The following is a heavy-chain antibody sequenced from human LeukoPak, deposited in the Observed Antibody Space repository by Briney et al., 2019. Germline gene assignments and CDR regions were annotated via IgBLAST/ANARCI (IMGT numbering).Heavy chain of an antibody. J-gene: IGHJ6*03. CDR1: GGTFSSYA. D-gene: IGHD1-20*01. CDR2: IIPIFGTA. CDR3: ARDHLNWNRQTYYYYYMDV. V-gene: IGHV1-69*05. Sequence: ASVKVSCKASGGTFSSYAISWVRQAPGQGLEWMGRIIPIFGTANYAQKFQGRVTITTDESTSTAYMELSSLRSEDTAVYYCARDHLNWNRQTYYYYYMDVWGKRTTVTVSS.